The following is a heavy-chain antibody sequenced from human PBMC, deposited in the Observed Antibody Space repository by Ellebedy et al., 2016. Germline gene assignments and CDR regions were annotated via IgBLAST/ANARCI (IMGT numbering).Heavy chain of an antibody. Sequence: SETLSLTCTVSGGSISSSGYYWGWIRQPPGKGLEWIGSIYYSGSTYYNPSRKSRVTISVATSKNQFSLKLSSVTAADTAVYYCARMRYCGGDCWYFDYWGQGTLVTVSS. CDR3: ARMRYCGGDCWYFDY. V-gene: IGHV4-39*01. CDR1: GGSISSSGYY. CDR2: IYYSGST. J-gene: IGHJ4*02. D-gene: IGHD2-21*02.